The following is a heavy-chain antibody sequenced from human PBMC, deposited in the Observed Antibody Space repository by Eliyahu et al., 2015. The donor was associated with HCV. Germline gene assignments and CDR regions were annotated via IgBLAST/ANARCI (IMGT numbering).Heavy chain of an antibody. CDR3: ARVGYSYGFDY. V-gene: IGHV3-72*01. D-gene: IGHD5-18*01. CDR1: GFTFSDHY. Sequence: EVQLVXSGGGLXXPGGSLXLSCXASGFTFSDHYMDWVRQAPGKGLEWVGRTRNKANSYTTEYAASVKGRXTISRDDSKNSLYLQMNSLKTEDTAVYYCARVGYSYGFDYWGQGTLVTVSS. J-gene: IGHJ4*02. CDR2: TRNKANSYTT.